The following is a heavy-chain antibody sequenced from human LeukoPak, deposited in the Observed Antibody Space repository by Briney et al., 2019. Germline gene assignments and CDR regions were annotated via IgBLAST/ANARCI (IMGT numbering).Heavy chain of an antibody. Sequence: GGSLRLSCAASGFTFSSYAMSWVRQAPGKGLEWVSDISGSGGSTYYADSVKGRFTISRDNSKNTLYLQMNSLRAEDTAVYYCAKEGLIYGFFYYYMDVWGTGTTVTVSS. CDR3: AKEGLIYGFFYYYMDV. V-gene: IGHV3-23*01. D-gene: IGHD3-10*01. CDR1: GFTFSSYA. J-gene: IGHJ6*03. CDR2: ISGSGGST.